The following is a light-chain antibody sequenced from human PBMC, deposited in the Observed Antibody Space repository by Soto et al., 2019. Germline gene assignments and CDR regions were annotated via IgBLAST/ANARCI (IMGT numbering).Light chain of an antibody. CDR3: QQYNNWPRA. Sequence: EIVMTQSAATLSGSAGERPTLSCAASQSVSSNLAWYQQKPGQAPRLLIYGASTRATGIPARFSGSGSGTEFNLTISSLQSEDFAAYYCQQYNNWPRAFGQGTKVDIK. CDR1: QSVSSN. V-gene: IGKV3-15*01. CDR2: GAS. J-gene: IGKJ1*01.